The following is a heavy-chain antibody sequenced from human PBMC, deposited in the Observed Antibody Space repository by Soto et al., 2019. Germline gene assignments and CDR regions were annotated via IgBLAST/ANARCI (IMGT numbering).Heavy chain of an antibody. CDR3: ARPSRVVADFTYAFDI. CDR2: IIPILGIA. V-gene: IGHV1-69*02. D-gene: IGHD2-15*01. Sequence: QVQLVQSGAEVKKPGSSVKVSCKASGGTFSSYTISWVRQAPGQGLEWMGRIIPILGIANYAQKFQGRVTITADKSTSTAYMELSSLRSEDTAVYYCARPSRVVADFTYAFDIWGQGTMVTVSS. J-gene: IGHJ3*02. CDR1: GGTFSSYT.